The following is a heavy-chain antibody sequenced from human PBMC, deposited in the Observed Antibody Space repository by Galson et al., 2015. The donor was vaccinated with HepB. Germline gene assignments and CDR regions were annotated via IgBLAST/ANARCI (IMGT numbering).Heavy chain of an antibody. V-gene: IGHV4-34*01. D-gene: IGHD3-10*01. CDR1: GGSFSGYY. Sequence: ETLSLTCAVYGGSFSGYYWSWIRQPPGKGLEWIGEINHSGSTNYNPSLKSRVTISVDTSKNQFSLKLSSVTAADTAVYYCARGLMVRGVIRGWSIAPADYFDYWGQGTLVTVSS. CDR2: INHSGST. CDR3: ARGLMVRGVIRGWSIAPADYFDY. J-gene: IGHJ4*02.